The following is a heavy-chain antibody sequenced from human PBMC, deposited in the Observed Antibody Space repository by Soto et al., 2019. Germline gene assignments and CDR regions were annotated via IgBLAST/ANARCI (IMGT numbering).Heavy chain of an antibody. CDR2: IIYSGGGT. J-gene: IGHJ2*01. V-gene: IGHV3-23*01. Sequence: EVQLLESGGGLVQPGGSLRLSCAASGFTFGSYAMTWVRQAPGKGLEWVSTIIYSGGGTYYADSVKGRFTISRDNSRNTLNLQMNSLRAEDTAVYYCAKDPRSSSLLIWYFDLWGRGTLVTVSS. CDR3: AKDPRSSSLLIWYFDL. CDR1: GFTFGSYA. D-gene: IGHD6-13*01.